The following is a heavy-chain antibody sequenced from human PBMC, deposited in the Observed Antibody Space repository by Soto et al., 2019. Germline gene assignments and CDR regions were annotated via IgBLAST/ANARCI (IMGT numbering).Heavy chain of an antibody. D-gene: IGHD6-19*01. CDR2: INAGNGNT. CDR3: ASVIGGWYSFDY. J-gene: IGHJ4*02. Sequence: QVQLVQSGAEVKKPGASVKVSCKASGYTFTSYAMHWVRQAPGQRLEWMGWINAGNGNTKYSQKFQGRVTITTDTSASTAYMELSSLRSEDTAVYYCASVIGGWYSFDYWAQGTLVTVSS. V-gene: IGHV1-3*01. CDR1: GYTFTSYA.